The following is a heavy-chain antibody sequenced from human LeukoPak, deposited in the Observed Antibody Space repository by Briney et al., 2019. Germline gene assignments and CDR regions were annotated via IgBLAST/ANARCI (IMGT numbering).Heavy chain of an antibody. J-gene: IGHJ4*02. D-gene: IGHD1-26*01. Sequence: SETLSLTCTVSGGSISSSSYYWGWIRQPPGKGLEWIGSIYYSGSTYYNPSLKSRVTISVDTSKNQFSLKLSSVTAADTAVYYCSREKVGAKFFDYWGQGALVTVSS. CDR3: SREKVGAKFFDY. CDR1: GGSISSSSYY. V-gene: IGHV4-39*07. CDR2: IYYSGST.